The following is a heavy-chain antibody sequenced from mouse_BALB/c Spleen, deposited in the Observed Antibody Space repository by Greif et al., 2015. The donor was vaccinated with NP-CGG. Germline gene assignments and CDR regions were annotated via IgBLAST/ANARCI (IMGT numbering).Heavy chain of an antibody. CDR1: GYTFTDYY. CDR2: IYPGSGNT. CDR3: ARRTGTEAMDY. J-gene: IGHJ4*01. V-gene: IGHV1-84*02. Sequence: QVQLKESGPELVKPGASVKISCKASGYTFTDYYINWVKQKPGQGLEWIGWIYPGSGNTKYNEKFKGKATLTVDTSSSTAYMQLSSLTSEGTAVYFCARRTGTEAMDYWGQGTSVTVSS. D-gene: IGHD4-1*01.